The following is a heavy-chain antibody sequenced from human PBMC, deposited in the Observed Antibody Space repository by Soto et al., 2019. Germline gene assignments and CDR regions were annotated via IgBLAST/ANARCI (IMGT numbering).Heavy chain of an antibody. CDR1: GYTFTSYD. CDR2: MNPNSGNT. Sequence: QVQLVQSGAEVKKPGASVKVSCKASGYTFTSYDINWVRQATGQGLERMGWMNPNSGNTGFAQKFQGRAAMTRNTSICTAYMELSSPRSEATAVYYCARGPQDILDHWGQGTLVTVSS. CDR3: ARGPQDILDH. J-gene: IGHJ4*02. V-gene: IGHV1-8*01.